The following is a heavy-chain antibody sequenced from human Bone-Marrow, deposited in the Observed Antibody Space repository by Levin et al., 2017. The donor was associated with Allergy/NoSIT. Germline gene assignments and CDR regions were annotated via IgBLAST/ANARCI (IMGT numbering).Heavy chain of an antibody. CDR2: IYTSGSA. Sequence: SQTLSLTCTVSGGYYWSWIRQAAGKALEWIGLIYTSGSANYNPSLKSRVTMSVDTSKNQFSLKLSSVTAADTAVYYCASAPNLNYFDFWGQGTLVTVSS. V-gene: IGHV4-4*07. D-gene: IGHD1-14*01. J-gene: IGHJ4*02. CDR1: GGYY. CDR3: ASAPNLNYFDF.